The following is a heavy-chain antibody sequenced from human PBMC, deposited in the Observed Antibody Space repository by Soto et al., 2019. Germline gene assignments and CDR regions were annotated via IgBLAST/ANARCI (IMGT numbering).Heavy chain of an antibody. D-gene: IGHD7-27*01. CDR1: GYTFTDFG. CDR3: ARDSGNSANWAYVFDY. CDR2: ISAYNGYT. J-gene: IGHJ4*02. V-gene: IGHV1-18*01. Sequence: QGQLVQSGAEVKKPGASVKVSCKASGYTFTDFGIRWVRQAPGQGLEWMGWISAYNGYTKYAQKVQGRVTMTTDTSTSTGYMELRSLRTDDKAIYYCARDSGNSANWAYVFDYWGQGTLFTVS.